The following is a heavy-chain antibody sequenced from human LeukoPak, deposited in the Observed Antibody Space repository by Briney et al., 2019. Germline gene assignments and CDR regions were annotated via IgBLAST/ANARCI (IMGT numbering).Heavy chain of an antibody. CDR2: IYSGGST. V-gene: IGHV3-53*01. CDR1: GFTVSSNY. CDR3: ARDVSSGWYSDY. J-gene: IGHJ4*02. Sequence: GGSLRLSCAASGFTVSSNYMSWVRQAPGKGLEWVSVIYSGGSTYYADSVKGRFTISRDNSKNTLYLQMNSLRAEDTAVYYCARDVSSGWYSDYWGQGTLVTVSS. D-gene: IGHD6-19*01.